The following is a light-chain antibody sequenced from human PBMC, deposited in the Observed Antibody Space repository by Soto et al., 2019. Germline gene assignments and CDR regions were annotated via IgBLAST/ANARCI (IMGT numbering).Light chain of an antibody. CDR1: QSVSYTF. V-gene: IGKV3-20*01. Sequence: EVVLTQSPGTLSLSPGERATLSFRAIQSVSYTFLAWYQQKPGQAPRLLIYSASTRATGIPARFSGSGSGTEFTLSIGSLQSEDFAVYYCQQYGSSPPVTFGQGTKVDIK. J-gene: IGKJ1*01. CDR3: QQYGSSPPVT. CDR2: SAS.